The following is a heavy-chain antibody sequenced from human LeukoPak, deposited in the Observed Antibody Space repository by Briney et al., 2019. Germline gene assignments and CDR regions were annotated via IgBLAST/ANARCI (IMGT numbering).Heavy chain of an antibody. J-gene: IGHJ4*02. CDR2: INPKSGDT. D-gene: IGHD3/OR15-3a*01. V-gene: IGHV1-2*02. CDR1: GYTFTSYY. CDR3: VREPDFDFWTGHFDY. Sequence: ASVKVSCKASGYTFTSYYMHWVRQAPGQGLEWMGWINPKSGDTKYIQKFQGRIIMTRDTSIGTAYMELSNLRSADTAVYFCVREPDFDFWTGHFDYWGQGTLVTVSS.